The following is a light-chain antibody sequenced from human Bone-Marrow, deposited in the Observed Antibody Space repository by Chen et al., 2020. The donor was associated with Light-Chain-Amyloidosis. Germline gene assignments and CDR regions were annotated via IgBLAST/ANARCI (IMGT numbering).Light chain of an antibody. Sequence: QSAPPQPPSGSGSPGQPITLPSPGTSSDVGGDNHVSWYQQHPDKAPKLMIYEVTNRPSWVPDRFSGSKSDNTASLTISGLQTEDEADYFCSSYTITNTLVFGSGTRVTVL. V-gene: IGLV2-14*01. CDR2: EVT. CDR3: SSYTITNTLV. CDR1: SSDVGGDNH. J-gene: IGLJ1*01.